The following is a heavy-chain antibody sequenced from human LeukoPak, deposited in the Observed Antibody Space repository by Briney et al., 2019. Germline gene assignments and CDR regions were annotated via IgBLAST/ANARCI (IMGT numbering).Heavy chain of an antibody. CDR2: IYYSGST. J-gene: IGHJ4*02. V-gene: IGHV4-59*01. CDR3: ARVWGIAVAGTGGGLDY. D-gene: IGHD6-19*01. CDR1: GGSISSYY. Sequence: SETLSLTCTVSGGSISSYYWSWIRQPPGKGLEWIGYIYYSGSTNYNPSLKSRVTISVDTSKNQFSLKLSSVTAADTAVYYCARVWGIAVAGTGGGLDYWGQGTLVTVSS.